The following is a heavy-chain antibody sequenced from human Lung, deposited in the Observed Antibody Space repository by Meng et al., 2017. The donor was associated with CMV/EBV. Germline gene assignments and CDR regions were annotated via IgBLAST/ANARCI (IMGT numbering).Heavy chain of an antibody. D-gene: IGHD3-16*01. CDR3: AKDLLLFGGPNAYFDQ. CDR1: GFRFDDYG. Sequence: GGSLRLXCAASGFRFDDYGTHWVRQTPGKGLEWVAFIRHDGTNKFYGASVKGRFTISRDNSKSTVYLQMNSLRPEETALYYCAKDLLLFGGPNAYFDQWGQGTXVTVSS. V-gene: IGHV3-30*02. CDR2: IRHDGTNK. J-gene: IGHJ4*02.